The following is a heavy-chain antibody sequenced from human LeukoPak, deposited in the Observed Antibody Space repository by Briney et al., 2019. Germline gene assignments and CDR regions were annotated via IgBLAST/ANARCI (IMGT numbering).Heavy chain of an antibody. V-gene: IGHV4-34*01. Sequence: SETLSLTCAVYGGSFSGYYWSWIRQPPGKGLEWIGEINHSGSTNYNPSLKSRVTISVDTSKNQFSLKLSSVTAADTAVYYCAREQTQVTVKGAFDIWGQGTMVTVSS. CDR3: AREQTQVTVKGAFDI. D-gene: IGHD4-17*01. CDR2: INHSGST. J-gene: IGHJ3*02. CDR1: GGSFSGYY.